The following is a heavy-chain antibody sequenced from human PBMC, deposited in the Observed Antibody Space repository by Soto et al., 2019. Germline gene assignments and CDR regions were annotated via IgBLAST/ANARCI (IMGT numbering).Heavy chain of an antibody. J-gene: IGHJ4*02. CDR1: GITFSTYR. CDR3: ARENYDFWSGYYLDY. CDR2: IKSDGTET. V-gene: IGHV3-74*01. Sequence: GGSLRLSCVVSGITFSTYRMHWVRQAPGKGLVWVSHIKSDGTETHYTDSVRGRFIISRDNAKNTLFLQMNSLRAEDTAVYYCARENYDFWSGYYLDYWGQGTLVTVS. D-gene: IGHD3-3*01.